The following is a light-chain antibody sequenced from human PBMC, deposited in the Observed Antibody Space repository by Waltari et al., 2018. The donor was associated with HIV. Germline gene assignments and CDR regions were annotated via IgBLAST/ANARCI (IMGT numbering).Light chain of an antibody. CDR3: GSSMTNVNMDV. Sequence: QSALTQPASVSGSPGQSITISCTGTRRDSGGFKSVSWYQQSPGKAPKLIIYDVSYRPSGVSNRFSGSKSGNTASLTISGLQAEDEADYYCGSSMTNVNMDVFGGGTKLTVL. V-gene: IGLV2-14*03. CDR2: DVS. J-gene: IGLJ2*01. CDR1: RRDSGGFKS.